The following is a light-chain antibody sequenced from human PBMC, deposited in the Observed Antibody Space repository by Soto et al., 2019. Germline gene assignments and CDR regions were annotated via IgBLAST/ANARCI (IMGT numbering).Light chain of an antibody. CDR2: DAS. Sequence: EVVLTQSPATLSLSPGDRAILSCRASQSVGGYLAWYQQKPGQAPRLLIYDASNRATGIPARFSGSGSGTDFTLTVSSLEPEDFAVYYCQQRSNWITFGQGTRLEI. J-gene: IGKJ5*01. CDR3: QQRSNWIT. V-gene: IGKV3-11*01. CDR1: QSVGGY.